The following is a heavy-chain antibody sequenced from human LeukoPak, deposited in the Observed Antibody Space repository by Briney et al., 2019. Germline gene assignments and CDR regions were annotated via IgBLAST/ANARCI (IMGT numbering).Heavy chain of an antibody. V-gene: IGHV4-59*08. CDR1: GASISSYY. CDR2: IFYSGTT. J-gene: IGHJ4*02. Sequence: PSETLSLTCTVSGASISSYYWSWIRQPPGKGLEWIGYIFYSGTTNYNPSLKSRVTISVDSSKNQFSLNLSSVTAADTAVYYCARAYSGYRPNFDHWGQGTLVTVSS. CDR3: ARAYSGYRPNFDH. D-gene: IGHD5-12*01.